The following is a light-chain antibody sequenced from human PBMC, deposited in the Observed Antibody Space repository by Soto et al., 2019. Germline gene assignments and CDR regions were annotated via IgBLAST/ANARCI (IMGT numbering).Light chain of an antibody. V-gene: IGLV2-14*01. CDR2: EVS. CDR1: SSDVGAYNY. Sequence: QSVLTQPASVSGSPGQSITISCTGTSSDVGAYNYVSWYQHHPGRAPKLIIFEVSHRPSGVSDRFSASKSGNMASLTISGLQTEDEADYYCTSYTRTRNLLFGGGTKLTVL. CDR3: TSYTRTRNLL. J-gene: IGLJ2*01.